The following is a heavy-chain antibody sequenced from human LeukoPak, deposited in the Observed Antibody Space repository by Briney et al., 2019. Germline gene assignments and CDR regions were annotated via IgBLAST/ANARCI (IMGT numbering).Heavy chain of an antibody. CDR1: GGSISSHY. D-gene: IGHD6-13*01. CDR3: ARDGAGIAAAGISWFDP. V-gene: IGHV4-59*11. Sequence: SETLSLTCTVSGGSISSHYWSWIRQPPGKGLEWIGYIYYSGSTNYNPSLKSRVTISVDTSKNQFSLKLSSVTAADTAVYYCARDGAGIAAAGISWFDPWGQEPWSPSPQ. J-gene: IGHJ5*02. CDR2: IYYSGST.